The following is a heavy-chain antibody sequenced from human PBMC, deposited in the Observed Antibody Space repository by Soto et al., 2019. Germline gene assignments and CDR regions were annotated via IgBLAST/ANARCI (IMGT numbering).Heavy chain of an antibody. Sequence: ASVKVSCKASGYTFTSYGISWVRQAPGQGLEWMGWISAYNGNTNYAQKLQGRVTMTTDTSTSTAYMELRSLRSDDTAVYYCARVYYDFWSGHYDYYYYYGMDVWGQGTTVTVSS. V-gene: IGHV1-18*01. D-gene: IGHD3-3*01. CDR1: GYTFTSYG. CDR2: ISAYNGNT. J-gene: IGHJ6*02. CDR3: ARVYYDFWSGHYDYYYYYGMDV.